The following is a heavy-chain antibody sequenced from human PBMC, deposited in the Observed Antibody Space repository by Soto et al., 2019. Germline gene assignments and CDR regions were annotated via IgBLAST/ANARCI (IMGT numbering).Heavy chain of an antibody. CDR2: ISYDGSNK. V-gene: IGHV3-30*18. Sequence: QVQLVESGGGVVQPGRSLKLSCEASGFTFSSYGMHWVGQAPGKGLEWVAVISYDGSNKYYADSVKGRFTISRDNSKNTLYLQMNSLRAEDTAVYYCAKGIYGMDVWGQGTTVTVSS. J-gene: IGHJ6*02. CDR3: AKGIYGMDV. CDR1: GFTFSSYG.